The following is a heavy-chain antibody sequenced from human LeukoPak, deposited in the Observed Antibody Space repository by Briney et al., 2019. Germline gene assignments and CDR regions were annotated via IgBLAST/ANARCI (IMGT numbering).Heavy chain of an antibody. V-gene: IGHV1-24*01. CDR3: ATDPRIAAATGGDY. Sequence: GASVKVSCKVFGYTLTELSMHWVRQAPGKGLEWMGGFDPEDGETIYAQKFQGRVTMTEDTSTDTAYMELSSLRSEDTAVYYCATDPRIAAATGGDYWGQGTLVTVSS. J-gene: IGHJ4*02. D-gene: IGHD6-13*01. CDR1: GYTLTELS. CDR2: FDPEDGET.